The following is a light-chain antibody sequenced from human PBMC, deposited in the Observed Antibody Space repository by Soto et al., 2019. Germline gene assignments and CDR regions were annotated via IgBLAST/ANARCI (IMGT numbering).Light chain of an antibody. Sequence: IQLTQSPSFLSASIGDRVTITCRASRDFSNFLGWYQQKPGKAPKLLIYAASSLQSGVPSRFSGSGSGTDFTLTISSLQPEDFATYYCLQDYNYPWTFGQGTKVDIK. CDR3: LQDYNYPWT. V-gene: IGKV1-6*01. CDR2: AAS. CDR1: RDFSNF. J-gene: IGKJ1*01.